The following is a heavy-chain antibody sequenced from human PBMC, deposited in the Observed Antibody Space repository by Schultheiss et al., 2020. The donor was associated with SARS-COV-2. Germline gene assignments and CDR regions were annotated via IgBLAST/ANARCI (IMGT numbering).Heavy chain of an antibody. Sequence: SVKVSCKASGFTFTSSAVQWVRQARGQRLEWMGGIIPIFGTANYAQKFQGRVTITADESTSTAYMELSSLRSEDTAVYYCARGPSAYWGQGTLVTVSS. V-gene: IGHV1-69*13. CDR1: GFTFTSSA. CDR2: IIPIFGTA. CDR3: ARGPSAY. J-gene: IGHJ4*02.